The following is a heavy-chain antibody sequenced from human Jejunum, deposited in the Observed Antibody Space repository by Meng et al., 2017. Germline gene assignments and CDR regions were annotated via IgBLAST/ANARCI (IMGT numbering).Heavy chain of an antibody. CDR2: IWLDGSNQ. CDR3: AWYYGDTSRRNFGMDV. CDR1: GFTFSSYG. Sequence: GESLKISCAASGFTFSSYGMHWVRQAPGKGLEWVALIWLDGSNQNYADSVKGRFTISRDNSKNTLYLQMNSLRAEDTAVYYCAWYYGDTSRRNFGMDVWGQGTTVTVSS. V-gene: IGHV3-33*03. D-gene: IGHD4-17*01. J-gene: IGHJ6*02.